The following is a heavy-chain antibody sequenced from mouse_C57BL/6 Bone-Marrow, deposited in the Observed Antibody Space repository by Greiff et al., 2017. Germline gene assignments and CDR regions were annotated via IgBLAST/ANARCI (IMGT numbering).Heavy chain of an antibody. CDR3: SRVGKKRVYFDY. CDR2: IYPRDGST. J-gene: IGHJ2*01. V-gene: IGHV1-78*01. D-gene: IGHD4-1*01. CDR1: GYTFTDHT. Sequence: VQLQQSDAELVKPGASVKISCKVSGYTFTDHTIHWMKQRPEQGLEWLGYIYPRDGSTKYNEKFKGKATLTVDKSSSTAYMQLNSLQSEDSAVYFCSRVGKKRVYFDYWGQGTTLTVSS.